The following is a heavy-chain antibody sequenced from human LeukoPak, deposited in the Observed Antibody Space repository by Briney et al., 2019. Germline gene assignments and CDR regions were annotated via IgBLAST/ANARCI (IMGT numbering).Heavy chain of an antibody. CDR1: GFTFDDYT. Sequence: PGGSLRLSCAASGFTFDDYTMHWVRQAPGKGLEWVSLISWDGGSTYYADSVKGRFTISSDNSKNSLYLQMNSLRTEDTALYYCAKASHSSSWYWYFQHWARAPWSPSPQ. V-gene: IGHV3-43*01. D-gene: IGHD6-13*01. J-gene: IGHJ1*01. CDR2: ISWDGGST. CDR3: AKASHSSSWYWYFQH.